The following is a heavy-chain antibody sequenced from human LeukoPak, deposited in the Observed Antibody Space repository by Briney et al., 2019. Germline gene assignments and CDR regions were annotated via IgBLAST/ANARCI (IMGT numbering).Heavy chain of an antibody. D-gene: IGHD5-12*01. CDR2: ISGSGGST. V-gene: IGHV3-23*01. Sequence: PGRSLRLSCAASGFTFSSYAMSWVRQAPGKGLEWVSAISGSGGSTYYADSVKGRFTISRDNSKNTPYLQMNSLRAEDTAVYYCAKDRGYSGYDHIDYWGQGTLVTVSS. J-gene: IGHJ4*02. CDR1: GFTFSSYA. CDR3: AKDRGYSGYDHIDY.